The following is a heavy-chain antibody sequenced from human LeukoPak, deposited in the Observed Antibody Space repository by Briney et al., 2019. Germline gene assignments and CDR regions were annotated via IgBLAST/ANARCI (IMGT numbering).Heavy chain of an antibody. J-gene: IGHJ5*02. CDR3: AKDILPVFWFDP. CDR2: ISGSGGST. CDR1: GFTFSSYA. Sequence: TGGSLRLSCAASGFTFSSYAMSWVRQAPGKGLEWVSAISGSGGSTYYADSVKGRFTISRDNSKNTLYLQMNSLRAEDTAVYYCAKDILPVFWFDPWGQGTLVTVSS. V-gene: IGHV3-23*01.